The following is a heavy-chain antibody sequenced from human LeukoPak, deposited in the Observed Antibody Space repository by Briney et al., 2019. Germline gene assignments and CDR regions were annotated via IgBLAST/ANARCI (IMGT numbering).Heavy chain of an antibody. V-gene: IGHV1-69*05. J-gene: IGHJ4*02. CDR2: NIPIFGTA. CDR3: ARHSHNYDFWSGYPLDY. D-gene: IGHD3-3*01. CDR1: GGTFSSYA. Sequence: GASVKVSCKASGGTFSSYAISWVRQAPGQGLEWMGGNIPIFGTANYAQKFQGRVTITTDESTSTAYMELSSLRSEDTAVYYCARHSHNYDFWSGYPLDYWGQGTLSPSPQ.